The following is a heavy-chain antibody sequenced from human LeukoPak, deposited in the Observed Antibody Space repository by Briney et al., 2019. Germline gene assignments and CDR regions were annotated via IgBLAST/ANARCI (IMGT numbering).Heavy chain of an antibody. CDR3: TRHIATIAAAAVDY. J-gene: IGHJ4*02. V-gene: IGHV3-21*01. CDR2: ISSSSSYI. Sequence: GGSLRLSCAASGFTFTSYSVNWVRQAPGKGLEWVSSISSSSSYIYYADSVKGRFTISRDNAKNSLYLQMNSLRAEDTAVYYCTRHIATIAAAAVDYWGQGTLVTVSS. CDR1: GFTFTSYS. D-gene: IGHD6-13*01.